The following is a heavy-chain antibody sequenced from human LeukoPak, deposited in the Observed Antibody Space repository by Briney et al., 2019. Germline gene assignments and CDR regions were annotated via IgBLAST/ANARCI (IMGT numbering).Heavy chain of an antibody. CDR3: VRGFNSFDV. Sequence: PGGSLRLSCATSGFTFSDHYMDWVRQVPGQGLEWVGRSANKDRSYTTMYAASVRGRFTVSRDESKNSLYLQMDSLRTEDTAVYYCVRGFNSFDVWGQGTMVIVSS. J-gene: IGHJ3*01. CDR2: SANKDRSYTT. CDR1: GFTFSDHY. D-gene: IGHD2/OR15-2a*01. V-gene: IGHV3-72*01.